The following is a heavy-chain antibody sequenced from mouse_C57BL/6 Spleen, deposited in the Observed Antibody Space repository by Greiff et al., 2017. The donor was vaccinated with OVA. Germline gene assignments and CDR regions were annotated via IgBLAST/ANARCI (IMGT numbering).Heavy chain of an antibody. CDR1: GYTFTEYT. CDR2: FYPGSGGI. Sequence: QVQLQQSGAELVKPGASVKLSCKASGYTFTEYTIHWVKQRSGQGLEWIGWFYPGSGGINYNEQFKDKATLTADKSSSTAYMELSRLTSEDSAVLCCTRHEGGSRYFDDWGQGTTLTVSS. J-gene: IGHJ2*01. D-gene: IGHD1-1*01. V-gene: IGHV1-62-2*01. CDR3: TRHEGGSRYFDD.